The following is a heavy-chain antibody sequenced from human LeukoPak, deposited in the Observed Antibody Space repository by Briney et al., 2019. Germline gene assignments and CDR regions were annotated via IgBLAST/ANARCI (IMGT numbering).Heavy chain of an antibody. CDR2: INPNSGGT. CDR3: ARVTVATTRVYYFDY. CDR1: GHTFTGYY. D-gene: IGHD2-15*01. J-gene: IGHJ4*02. Sequence: GASVKVSCKASGHTFTGYYMHWARQAPGQGLEWMGWINPNSGGTNYAQKFQGRVTMTRDTSISTAYMELSRLRSDDTAVYYCARVTVATTRVYYFDYWGQGTLVTVSS. V-gene: IGHV1-2*02.